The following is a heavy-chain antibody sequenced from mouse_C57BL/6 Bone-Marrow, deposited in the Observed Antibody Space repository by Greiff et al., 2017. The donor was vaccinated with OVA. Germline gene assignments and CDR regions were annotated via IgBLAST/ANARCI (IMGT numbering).Heavy chain of an antibody. D-gene: IGHD1-2*01. CDR1: GYTFTSYW. CDR2: IHPSDSDT. Sequence: VQLQQPGAELVKPGASVKVSCKASGYTFTSYWMHWVKQRPGQGLEWIGRIHPSDSDTNYNQKLKGKATLTVDKSSSTAYMQLSSLTSEVSAVYYCAIRRDGAWFAYWGQGTLVTVSA. J-gene: IGHJ3*01. V-gene: IGHV1-74*01. CDR3: AIRRDGAWFAY.